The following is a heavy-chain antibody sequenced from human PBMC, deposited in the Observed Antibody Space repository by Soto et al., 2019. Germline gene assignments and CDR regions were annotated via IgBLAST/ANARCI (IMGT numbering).Heavy chain of an antibody. D-gene: IGHD2-2*01. Sequence: QVQLVQSGTEVKKPGSSVKVSCKASEDSFSSYPVSWVRHAPGQGLEWMGEIVPMFGSLKYAQKFQERVIISADKSTTTVYLELRTLRSEDTAVYFCASINNVHLYHNAMDFWGQGTTVIVSS. CDR2: IVPMFGSL. CDR3: ASINNVHLYHNAMDF. J-gene: IGHJ6*02. V-gene: IGHV1-69*06. CDR1: EDSFSSYP.